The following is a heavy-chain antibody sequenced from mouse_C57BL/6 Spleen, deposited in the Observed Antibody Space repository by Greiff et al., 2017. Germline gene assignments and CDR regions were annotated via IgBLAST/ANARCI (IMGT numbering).Heavy chain of an antibody. J-gene: IGHJ2*01. Sequence: EVKLVESGGGLVKPGGSLKLSCAASGFTFSDYGMHWVRQAPEKGLEWVAYISSGSSTIYYADTVKGRFTISRDNAKNTLFLQMTSLRSEDTAMYYCASYYYGSSPYYFDYWGQGTTLTVSS. D-gene: IGHD1-1*01. CDR1: GFTFSDYG. CDR2: ISSGSSTI. CDR3: ASYYYGSSPYYFDY. V-gene: IGHV5-17*01.